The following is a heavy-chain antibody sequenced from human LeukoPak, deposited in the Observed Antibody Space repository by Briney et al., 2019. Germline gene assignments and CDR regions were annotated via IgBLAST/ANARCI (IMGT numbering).Heavy chain of an antibody. CDR2: MNPNSGNT. V-gene: IGHV1-8*01. J-gene: IGHJ4*02. CDR1: GYTFTSYD. Sequence: ASVKVSCKASGYTFTSYDINWVRQATGQGLEWMGWMNPNSGNTGYAQKFQGRVTMTRNTSISTAYMELSSLRSEDTAVYYCARVVGAPGNFDYWGQGTLVTVSS. CDR3: ARVVGAPGNFDY. D-gene: IGHD1-26*01.